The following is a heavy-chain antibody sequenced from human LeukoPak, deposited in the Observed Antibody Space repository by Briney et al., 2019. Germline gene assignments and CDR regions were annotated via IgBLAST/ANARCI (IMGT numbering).Heavy chain of an antibody. CDR1: GGSFSGYY. CDR2: INHSGST. V-gene: IGHV4-34*01. CDR3: ARGGYDYVWGSYRRSEYSQH. D-gene: IGHD3-16*02. Sequence: SETLSLTCAVYGGSFSGYYWSWIRQPPGKGLEWIGEINHSGSTNYNPSLKSRVTISVDTSKNQFSLKLSSVTAADTAVYYCARGGYDYVWGSYRRSEYSQHWGQGTLVTVSS. J-gene: IGHJ1*01.